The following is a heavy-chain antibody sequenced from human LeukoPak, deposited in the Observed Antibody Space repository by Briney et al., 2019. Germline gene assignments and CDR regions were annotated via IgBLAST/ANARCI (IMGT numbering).Heavy chain of an antibody. V-gene: IGHV1-2*02. CDR2: INPNSGGT. D-gene: IGHD2-2*01. Sequence: GESLKISCKGSGYSFTGYYMHWVRQAPGQGLEWMGWINPNSGGTNYAQKFQGRVTMTRDTSISTAYMELSRLRSDDTAVYYCARSLPAASSYYMDVWGKGTTVTVSS. CDR3: ARSLPAASSYYMDV. CDR1: GYSFTGYY. J-gene: IGHJ6*03.